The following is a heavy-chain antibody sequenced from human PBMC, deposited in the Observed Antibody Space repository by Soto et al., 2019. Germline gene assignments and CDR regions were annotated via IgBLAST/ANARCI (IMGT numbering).Heavy chain of an antibody. CDR2: IYWNDDK. V-gene: IGHV2-5*01. Sequence: QITLKESDPTLVEPTQTLTLTCTYPGFSLRTTGVGVGWIRQPPGKALEWLGIIYWNDDKRYSPSLKNRFTLTSDISKSRVVLTMTNMDPVDTATYYCAHTWGLPFDYWGQGTLVIVSS. CDR1: GFSLRTTGVG. J-gene: IGHJ4*02. CDR3: AHTWGLPFDY. D-gene: IGHD3-16*01.